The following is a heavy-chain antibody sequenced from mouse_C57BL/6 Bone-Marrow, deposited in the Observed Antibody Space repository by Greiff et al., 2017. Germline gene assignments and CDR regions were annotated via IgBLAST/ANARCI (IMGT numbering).Heavy chain of an antibody. Sequence: EVQGVESGEGLVKPGGSLKLSCAASGFTFSSYAMSWVRQTPEKRLEWVAYISSGGDYTYYAATVKGRFTISRDNARNTLYLQMSSLKSEDTALYYCTRYGCGRYAMDYWGQGTSVTVSS. J-gene: IGHJ4*01. CDR3: TRYGCGRYAMDY. D-gene: IGHD1-1*01. CDR1: GFTFSSYA. V-gene: IGHV5-9-1*02. CDR2: ISSGGDYT.